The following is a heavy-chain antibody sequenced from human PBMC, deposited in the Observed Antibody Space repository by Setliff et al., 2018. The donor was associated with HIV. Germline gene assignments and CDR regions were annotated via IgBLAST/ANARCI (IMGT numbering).Heavy chain of an antibody. CDR3: ARRGRDGVLIVFATGFDP. Sequence: SETLSLTCAVSGYSVTYGHNWGWIRQPPGKGLEWIGSMYYSGSTYYNPSLKSRVTISVDTSKNQVSLKLTSVTAADTAVYYCARRGRDGVLIVFATGFDPWGQGTLV. J-gene: IGHJ5*02. CDR2: MYYSGST. V-gene: IGHV4-38-2*01. D-gene: IGHD2-8*01. CDR1: GYSVTYGHN.